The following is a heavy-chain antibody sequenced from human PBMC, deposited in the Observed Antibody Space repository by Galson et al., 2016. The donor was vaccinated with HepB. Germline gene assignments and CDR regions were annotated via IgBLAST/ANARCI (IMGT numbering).Heavy chain of an antibody. CDR2: IWYDGSNK. J-gene: IGHJ4*02. V-gene: IGHV3-33*01. CDR1: GFTFSRHG. D-gene: IGHD1-7*01. Sequence: SLRLSCAASGFTFSRHGMHWVRQAPGKGLEWVAVIWYDGSNKYYVDSVKGRFTISRDNSKNTLYLQMNSLRVDDTAIYYCARETRSIDHWGQGTQVTVSS. CDR3: ARETRSIDH.